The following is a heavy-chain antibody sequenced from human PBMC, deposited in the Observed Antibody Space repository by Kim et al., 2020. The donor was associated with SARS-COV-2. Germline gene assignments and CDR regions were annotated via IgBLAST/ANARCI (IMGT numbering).Heavy chain of an antibody. J-gene: IGHJ3*01. D-gene: IGHD6-13*01. V-gene: IGHV3-33*01. Sequence: NNKKYAGSVKARFTISRENSTNTLYLKMNGLRAEDTSVYYCASNVRQQLDWGQGTMVTVSS. CDR3: ASNVRQQLD. CDR2: NNK.